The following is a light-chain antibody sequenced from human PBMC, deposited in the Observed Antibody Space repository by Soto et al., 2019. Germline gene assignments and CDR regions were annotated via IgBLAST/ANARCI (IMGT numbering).Light chain of an antibody. Sequence: IVMTQSPATLSVSPWERATLSCRASQSVSANLAWYQHKPGQAPRLLIYGASTRATGIPVRFSGSGFGTEFTLTISSLQSEDFAVYYCQQYKNWPLFGQGTRLEIK. CDR1: QSVSAN. V-gene: IGKV3-15*01. CDR2: GAS. J-gene: IGKJ5*01. CDR3: QQYKNWPL.